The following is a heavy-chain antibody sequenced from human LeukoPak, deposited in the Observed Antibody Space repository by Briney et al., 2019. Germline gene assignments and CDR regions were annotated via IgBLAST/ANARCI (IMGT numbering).Heavy chain of an antibody. CDR3: ARSFNYYDSSGNEE. CDR2: IYYSGST. Sequence: KASETLSLTCTVSGGSISSYYWSWIRQPPGKGLEWIGYIYYSGSTNYNPSLKSRVTISVDTSKNQFSLKLSSVTAADTAVYYCARSFNYYDSSGNEEWGQGTLVTVSS. J-gene: IGHJ4*02. D-gene: IGHD3-22*01. V-gene: IGHV4-59*08. CDR1: GGSISSYY.